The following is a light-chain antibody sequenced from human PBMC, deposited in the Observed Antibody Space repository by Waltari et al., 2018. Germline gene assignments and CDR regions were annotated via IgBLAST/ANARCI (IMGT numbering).Light chain of an antibody. CDR2: DVH. Sequence: QSALTQPPSVSGSPGQSVTISCTGTNSDIANYNRVSWYQQSPGTAPKLIIYDVHNRPSGVSDRFSGSKSGNTASLTISGLQAGDEADYYCSSYTTNTRLFGGGTKVTVL. V-gene: IGLV2-18*02. CDR3: SSYTTNTRL. CDR1: NSDIANYNR. J-gene: IGLJ3*02.